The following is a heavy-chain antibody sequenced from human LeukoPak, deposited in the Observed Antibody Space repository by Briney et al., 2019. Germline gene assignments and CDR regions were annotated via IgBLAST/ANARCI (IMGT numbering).Heavy chain of an antibody. CDR1: GYTFTGYY. V-gene: IGHV1-2*02. CDR2: INPNSGGT. Sequence: EASVNVSCKASGYTFTGYYMHWVRQAPGQGLEWMGWINPNSGGTNYAQKFQGRVTMTRDTSISTAYMELSRLRSDDTAVYYCARDDGGWFDPWGQGTLVTVSS. CDR3: ARDDGGWFDP. D-gene: IGHD3-3*01. J-gene: IGHJ5*02.